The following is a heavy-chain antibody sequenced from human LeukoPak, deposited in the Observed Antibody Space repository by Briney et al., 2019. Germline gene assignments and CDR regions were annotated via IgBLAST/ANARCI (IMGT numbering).Heavy chain of an antibody. CDR3: ARGQMGRFLEWLYPSYNWFHP. Sequence: SETLSITCAVYGGSFSGNYWSCIRQPPGKGLEWIGEINHSGSTNYNPSLKSRVTISVDTSKNQFSLKLSSVTAADTAVYYCARGQMGRFLEWLYPSYNWFHPWGQGTLVTVSS. V-gene: IGHV4-34*01. CDR1: GGSFSGNY. CDR2: INHSGST. J-gene: IGHJ5*02. D-gene: IGHD3-3*01.